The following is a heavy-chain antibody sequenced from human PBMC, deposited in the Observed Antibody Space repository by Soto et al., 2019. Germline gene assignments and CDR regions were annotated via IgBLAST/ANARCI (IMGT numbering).Heavy chain of an antibody. Sequence: RASVKFSCKASGYTFPTYGSRSVRQAPGQGLEWVGWISPDSGNKNYGQKLQGRVTMTTDTSTTTVYMELRSLRSDDTAVYYCARDLGYKWNHWEAFDFWGQGTTVTVSS. CDR3: ARDLGYKWNHWEAFDF. CDR2: ISPDSGNK. D-gene: IGHD1-20*01. V-gene: IGHV1-18*01. CDR1: GYTFPTYG. J-gene: IGHJ6*02.